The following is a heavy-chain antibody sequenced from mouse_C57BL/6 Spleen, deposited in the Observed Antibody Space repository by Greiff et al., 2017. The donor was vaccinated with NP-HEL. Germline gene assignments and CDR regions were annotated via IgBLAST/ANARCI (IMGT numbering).Heavy chain of an antibody. Sequence: LQQSGASVKISCKASGYAFSSYWMNWVKQRPGKGLEWIGQIYPGDGDTNYNGKFKGKATLTADKSSSTAYMQLSSLTSEDSAVYFCARSPYPTGYAMDYWGQGTSVTVSS. CDR3: ARSPYPTGYAMDY. V-gene: IGHV1-80*01. CDR1: GYAFSSYW. D-gene: IGHD1-1*01. J-gene: IGHJ4*01. CDR2: IYPGDGDT.